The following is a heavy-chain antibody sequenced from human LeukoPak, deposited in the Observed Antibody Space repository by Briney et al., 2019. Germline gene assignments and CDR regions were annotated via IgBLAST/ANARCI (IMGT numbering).Heavy chain of an antibody. Sequence: SETLSLTCSVSGGSISSHYWSWIRQPPGKGLEWIGYIHYSGSTDYNPSLKSRVTISVDTSRKQFSLNLSSVTAADTAVYFCARHYYDSSGYPNYFHYWGQETLVSVSS. CDR3: ARHYYDSSGYPNYFHY. CDR2: IHYSGST. CDR1: GGSISSHY. J-gene: IGHJ4*02. V-gene: IGHV4-59*08. D-gene: IGHD3-22*01.